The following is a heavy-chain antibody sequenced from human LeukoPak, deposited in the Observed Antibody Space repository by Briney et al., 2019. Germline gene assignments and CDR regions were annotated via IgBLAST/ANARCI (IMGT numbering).Heavy chain of an antibody. J-gene: IGHJ4*02. D-gene: IGHD6-19*01. CDR3: ARVTGAVAGGFDY. Sequence: GRSLRLSCAASGFTFSSYGMHWVRQAPGKGLEWVAVIWYDGSNKYYADSVKGRFTISRDNSKNTLYLQMNSLRAEDTAVYYCARVTGAVAGGFDYWGQGTLVTVSS. CDR2: IWYDGSNK. V-gene: IGHV3-33*01. CDR1: GFTFSSYG.